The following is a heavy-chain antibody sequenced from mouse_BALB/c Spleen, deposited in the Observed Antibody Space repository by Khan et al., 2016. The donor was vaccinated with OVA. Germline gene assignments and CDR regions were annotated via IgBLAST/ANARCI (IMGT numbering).Heavy chain of an antibody. J-gene: IGHJ2*01. CDR1: GYSITSGYG. D-gene: IGHD1-2*01. CDR2: ISYSGST. V-gene: IGHV3-2*02. Sequence: EVQLQESGPGLVKPSQSLSLTCPVTGYSITSGYGWNWIRQFPGNKLEWMGYISYSGSTNYNPSLKSRISITRDTSKNQFFLQLNSVTTEDTATYYCSRTARIKYWGQGSTRTVSS. CDR3: SRTARIKY.